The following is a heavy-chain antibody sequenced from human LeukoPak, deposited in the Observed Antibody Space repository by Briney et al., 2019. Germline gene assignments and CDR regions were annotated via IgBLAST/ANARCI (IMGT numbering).Heavy chain of an antibody. J-gene: IGHJ4*02. V-gene: IGHV6-1*01. CDR1: GDSVSSNSAA. CDR2: TYYRSKWYN. D-gene: IGHD6-13*01. Sequence: SQTLSLTCAISGDSVSSNSAAWNWIRQSPSRGLEWLGRTYYRSKWYNDYAVSVKSRITINPDTSKNQFSLQLNSVTPEDTAVYYCARERYSSSWYKRGAYFDYWGQGTLVTVSS. CDR3: ARERYSSSWYKRGAYFDY.